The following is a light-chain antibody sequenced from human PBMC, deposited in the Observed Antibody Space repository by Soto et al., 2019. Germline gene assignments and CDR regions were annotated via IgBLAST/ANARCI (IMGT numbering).Light chain of an antibody. Sequence: QSALTQPASVSGSPGQWITISCTGTSSDVGGYNYVSWYQHHPGKAPRLMIYEVNNRPSGVSNRFSASKSGNTASLTISGLQAEDEADYYCSSYASSSSHVVFGGGTKVTVL. CDR3: SSYASSSSHVV. CDR2: EVN. V-gene: IGLV2-14*01. J-gene: IGLJ2*01. CDR1: SSDVGGYNY.